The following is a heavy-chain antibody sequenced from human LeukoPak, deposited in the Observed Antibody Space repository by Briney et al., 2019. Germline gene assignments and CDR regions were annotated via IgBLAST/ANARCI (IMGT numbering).Heavy chain of an antibody. D-gene: IGHD2-8*01. Sequence: PSQTLSLTCAVSGGSISSGGYPWSWIRQPPGKGLEWIGYIYHSGSTYYNPSLKSRVTISVDRSKNQFSLKLSSVTAADTAVYYCARVRTDGYRTWYFDLWGRGTLVTVSS. CDR2: IYHSGST. J-gene: IGHJ2*01. CDR1: GGSISSGGYP. CDR3: ARVRTDGYRTWYFDL. V-gene: IGHV4-30-2*01.